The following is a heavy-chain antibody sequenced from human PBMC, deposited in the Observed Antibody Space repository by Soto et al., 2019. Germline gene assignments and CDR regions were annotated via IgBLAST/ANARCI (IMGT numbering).Heavy chain of an antibody. Sequence: EVQLVESGGGLVQPGGSLKLSCAASGFTFSGSAMHWVRQASGKGLEWVGRIRSKANSYATAYAASVKGRFTISRDDSKNTAYLQMNSLKTEDMAVYYCTSVSGSYPDWGQGTLVTVSS. CDR2: IRSKANSYAT. V-gene: IGHV3-73*02. CDR1: GFTFSGSA. J-gene: IGHJ4*02. CDR3: TSVSGSYPD. D-gene: IGHD1-26*01.